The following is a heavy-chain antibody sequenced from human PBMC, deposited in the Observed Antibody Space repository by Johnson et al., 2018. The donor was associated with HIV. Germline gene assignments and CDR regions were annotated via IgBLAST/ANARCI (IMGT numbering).Heavy chain of an antibody. CDR3: AVSGVIVVGENAFDI. Sequence: QVQLVESGGGVVQPGRSLRLSCAASGFTFSSYGMHWVRQAPGKGLEWVAVIWYDGSNKYYADSVKGRFTISRDNSKNTLYLQMNSLRAEDTAVYYCAVSGVIVVGENAFDIWGQGTMVTVSS. CDR2: IWYDGSNK. CDR1: GFTFSSYG. J-gene: IGHJ3*02. V-gene: IGHV3-33*01. D-gene: IGHD2-15*01.